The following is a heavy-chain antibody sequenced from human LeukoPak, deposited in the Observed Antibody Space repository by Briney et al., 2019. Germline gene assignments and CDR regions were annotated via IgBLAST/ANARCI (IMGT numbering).Heavy chain of an antibody. CDR3: AKDDSGSYYPYYYYMDV. CDR2: IYYSGNT. V-gene: IGHV4-59*01. Sequence: SETLSLTCTVSGGSISSYYWSWIRQPPGKGLEWIGYIYYSGNTNYNPSLKSRVTISVDTSKNQLSLNLSSVTAADTAVYYCAKDDSGSYYPYYYYMDVWGKGTTVTISS. J-gene: IGHJ6*03. CDR1: GGSISSYY. D-gene: IGHD1-26*01.